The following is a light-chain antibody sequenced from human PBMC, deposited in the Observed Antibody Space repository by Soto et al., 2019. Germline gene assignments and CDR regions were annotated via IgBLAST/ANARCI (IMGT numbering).Light chain of an antibody. CDR2: DSS. CDR1: QSVNNY. V-gene: IGKV3-11*01. CDR3: QHRRDWPLT. J-gene: IGKJ4*01. Sequence: EIVLTQFPATLSLSPGERATLSCRASQSVNNYVAWYQQKPGQAPRLLIYDSSNMATGIPARFSGSGSGTDFTLTISSLEPEDFAVYYCQHRRDWPLTFGGGTKVEIK.